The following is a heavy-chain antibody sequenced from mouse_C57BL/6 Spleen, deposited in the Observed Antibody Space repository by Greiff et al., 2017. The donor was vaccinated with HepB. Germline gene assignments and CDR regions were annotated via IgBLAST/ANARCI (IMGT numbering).Heavy chain of an antibody. D-gene: IGHD2-10*01. Sequence: DVKLQESGPGLVKPSQSLSLTCSVTGYSITSGYYWNWIRQFPGNKLEWMGYISYDGSNNYNPSLKNRISITRDTSKNQFFLKLNSVTTEDTATYYCARAPSYSPFAYWGQGTLVTVSA. J-gene: IGHJ3*01. CDR3: ARAPSYSPFAY. CDR2: ISYDGSN. V-gene: IGHV3-6*01. CDR1: GYSITSGYY.